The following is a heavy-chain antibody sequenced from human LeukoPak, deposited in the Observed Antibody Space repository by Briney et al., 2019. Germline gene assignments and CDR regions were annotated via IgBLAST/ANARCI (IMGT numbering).Heavy chain of an antibody. CDR3: ARRSTVLGNAFDI. CDR2: INPNSGGT. J-gene: IGHJ3*02. V-gene: IGHV1-2*02. CDR1: GYTFTGYY. D-gene: IGHD3-16*01. Sequence: GASVKVSCKASGYTFTGYYMHWVRQAPGQGLEWMGWINPNSGGTNYAQKFQGRVTMTRDTSISTAYMELSRLRSDDTAVYYCARRSTVLGNAFDIWGQGTMVTVSS.